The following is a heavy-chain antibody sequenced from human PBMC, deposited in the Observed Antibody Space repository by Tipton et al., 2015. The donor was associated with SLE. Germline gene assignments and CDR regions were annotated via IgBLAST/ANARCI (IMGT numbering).Heavy chain of an antibody. Sequence: TLSLTCTVSGGSISSGGYYWSWIRQHPGKGLEWIGYIYYSGSTYYNPSLKSRVTISVDTSKNQFSLKLSSVTAADTAVYYCAREVSSSWYPFDYWGQGTLVTVSS. CDR2: IYYSGST. CDR1: GGSISSGGYY. V-gene: IGHV4-31*03. D-gene: IGHD6-13*01. CDR3: AREVSSSWYPFDY. J-gene: IGHJ4*02.